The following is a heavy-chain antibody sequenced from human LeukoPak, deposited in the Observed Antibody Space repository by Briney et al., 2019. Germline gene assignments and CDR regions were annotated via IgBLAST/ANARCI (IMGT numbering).Heavy chain of an antibody. V-gene: IGHV1-2*02. D-gene: IGHD1-26*01. J-gene: IGHJ4*02. Sequence: ASVKVSCKASGYNFTDYYIHWVRQAPGQGLEWMGWINPKSGGTNYAQKFRGRVTMTRDTSISTAHMEPSGLRSDDTAVYYCARDSGLGPTWHPFDHWGQGTPVTVSS. CDR1: GYNFTDYY. CDR3: ARDSGLGPTWHPFDH. CDR2: INPKSGGT.